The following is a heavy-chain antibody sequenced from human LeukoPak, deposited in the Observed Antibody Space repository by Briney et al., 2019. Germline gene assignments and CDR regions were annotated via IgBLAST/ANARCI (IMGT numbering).Heavy chain of an antibody. CDR2: INSSSSYI. J-gene: IGHJ3*02. Sequence: GGSLRLSCAASGFTFSSYSMNWVRQAPGKGLEWVSSINSSSSYIYYADSVKGPFPISRDNAKNSLYLQMNSLRAEDTAVYYCARKSGGDCYFCAFDIWGQGTMVTASS. V-gene: IGHV3-21*01. CDR3: ARKSGGDCYFCAFDI. D-gene: IGHD2-21*02. CDR1: GFTFSSYS.